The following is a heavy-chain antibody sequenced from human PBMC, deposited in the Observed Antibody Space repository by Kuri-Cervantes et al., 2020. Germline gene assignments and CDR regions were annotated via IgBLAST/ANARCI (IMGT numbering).Heavy chain of an antibody. V-gene: IGHV4-61*01. J-gene: IGHJ4*02. CDR2: IYYSGST. CDR3: VRDLRDESVYHFDY. D-gene: IGHD5/OR15-5a*01. Sequence: GSLRLSCTVSGGSVSSGSYYWSWIRQPPGKGLEWIGYIYYSGSTNYNPSLKSRVTISVDTSKNQFSLKLSSVTAADTAVYYCVRDLRDESVYHFDYWGQGTLVTVSS. CDR1: GGSVSSGSYY.